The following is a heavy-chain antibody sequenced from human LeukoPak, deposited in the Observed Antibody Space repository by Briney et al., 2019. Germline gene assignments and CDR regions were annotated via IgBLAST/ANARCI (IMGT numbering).Heavy chain of an antibody. CDR2: MHPGNGNT. J-gene: IGHJ4*02. CDR3: AREGSYCVGGDCYSFDF. D-gene: IGHD2-15*01. CDR1: GYRFISNY. Sequence: GASVTVSYKASGYRFISNYIQWVRQAPGLGPEWIGWMHPGNGNTRYAEKFQGRVTMTRDTSINTAYMDLSGLKSDDTAVYYCAREGSYCVGGDCYSFDFWGQGTLITVSS. V-gene: IGHV1-2*02.